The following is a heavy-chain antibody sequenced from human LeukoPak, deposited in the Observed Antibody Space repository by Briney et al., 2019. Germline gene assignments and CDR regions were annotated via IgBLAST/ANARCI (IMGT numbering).Heavy chain of an antibody. CDR3: ARDYSNYVAGPII. CDR1: GFTFSDYY. V-gene: IGHV3-11*01. CDR2: ISSSGSTI. Sequence: PGGSLGLSCAASGFTFSDYYMSWIRQAPGKGLEWVSYISSSGSTIYYADSVKGRFTISRDNAKNSLYLQMNSLRAEDTAVYYCARDYSNYVAGPIIWGQGTMVTVSS. J-gene: IGHJ3*02. D-gene: IGHD4-11*01.